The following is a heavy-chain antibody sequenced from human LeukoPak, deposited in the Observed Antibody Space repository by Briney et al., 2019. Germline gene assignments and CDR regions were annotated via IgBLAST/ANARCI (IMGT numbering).Heavy chain of an antibody. CDR1: GYTFTSYG. Sequence: ASVKVSCKASGYTFTSYGISWVRQAPGQGLEWMGWISAYNGNTNYAQKLQGRVTMTTDTSTSTAYMELSSLRSDDTAVYYCARGVDYDILTGYSPPSYWGQGTLVTVSS. J-gene: IGHJ4*02. V-gene: IGHV1-18*01. CDR3: ARGVDYDILTGYSPPSY. D-gene: IGHD3-9*01. CDR2: ISAYNGNT.